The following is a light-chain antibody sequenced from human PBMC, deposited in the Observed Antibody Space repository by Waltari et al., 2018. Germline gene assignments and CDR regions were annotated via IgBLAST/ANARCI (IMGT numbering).Light chain of an antibody. Sequence: QSVLTQPPSVSGAPGQRVSISCTGSGSHIGAGYDVHWYQQLPGKAPKLLIYGVNTRPLGVPDRFSGSLSGTSAYLAIAGLQADDEADYYCQSYDPSLSVVFGGGTRLTVL. V-gene: IGLV1-40*01. J-gene: IGLJ2*01. CDR2: GVN. CDR3: QSYDPSLSVV. CDR1: GSHIGAGYD.